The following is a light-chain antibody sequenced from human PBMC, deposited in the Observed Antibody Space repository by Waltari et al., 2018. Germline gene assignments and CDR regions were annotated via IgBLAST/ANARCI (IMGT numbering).Light chain of an antibody. Sequence: QYVMTQPPSASGTPGQPVTTPCSGSRSNVGSNTVHCFQQVPGTAPKLLIYSNNQRPSGVPDRFSGSKSGPSASLAISGLQSEDEADYYCAAWDDSLNAYVFGTGTQVPVL. CDR2: SNN. V-gene: IGLV1-44*01. CDR3: AAWDDSLNAYV. CDR1: RSNVGSNT. J-gene: IGLJ1*01.